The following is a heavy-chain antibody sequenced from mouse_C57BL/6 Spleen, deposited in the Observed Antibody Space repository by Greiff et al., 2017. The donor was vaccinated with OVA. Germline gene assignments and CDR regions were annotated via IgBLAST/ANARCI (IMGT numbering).Heavy chain of an antibody. Sequence: VQLQQPGAELVKPGASVKLSCKASGYTFTSYWMQWVKQRPGQGLEWIGEIDPSDSYTNYNQKFKGKATLTVDTSSSTAYMQLSSLTSEDSAVYYCAREGDSSGRGFAYWGQGTLVTVSA. CDR3: AREGDSSGRGFAY. V-gene: IGHV1-50*01. D-gene: IGHD3-2*02. J-gene: IGHJ3*01. CDR2: IDPSDSYT. CDR1: GYTFTSYW.